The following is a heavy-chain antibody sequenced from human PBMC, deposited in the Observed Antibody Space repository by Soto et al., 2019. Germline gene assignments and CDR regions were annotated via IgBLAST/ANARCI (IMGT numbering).Heavy chain of an antibody. CDR2: FFNSGST. V-gene: IGHV4-4*02. D-gene: IGHD1-26*01. J-gene: IGHJ4*02. CDR1: GGSISNSNW. Sequence: QVQLQESGPGLVKPSGTLSLTCAVFGGSISNSNWWPWVRQPPGRGRDWFGEFFNSGSTNYNSSLMGRVTISVDKANNQFSLKLSSVTAADTAVYYCAHRPIVGAAIWGQGTLVTVSS. CDR3: AHRPIVGAAI.